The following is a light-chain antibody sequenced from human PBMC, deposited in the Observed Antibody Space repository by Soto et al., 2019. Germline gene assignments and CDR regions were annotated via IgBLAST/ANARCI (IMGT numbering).Light chain of an antibody. CDR3: QQYNDWPTT. CDR1: QSVSST. CDR2: GAS. Sequence: EIVMKQSPATLSVSPGERATLSCRASQSVSSTVAWYQQKPGQAPRLLIYGASTRATGIPARFSGSGSGTEFTLTISSLQSEDFAVYYCQQYNDWPTTFGQGTKVDIK. J-gene: IGKJ1*01. V-gene: IGKV3-15*01.